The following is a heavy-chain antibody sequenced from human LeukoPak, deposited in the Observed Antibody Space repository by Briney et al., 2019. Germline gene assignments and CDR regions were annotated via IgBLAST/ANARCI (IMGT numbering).Heavy chain of an antibody. CDR2: ISGSGGST. CDR1: GFTFSSYA. CDR3: AKSRGYSSDPLDY. D-gene: IGHD6-25*01. V-gene: IGHV3-23*01. Sequence: GGSLRLSCAASGFTFSSYAMSWVRQAPGKGLEWVSAISGSGGSTYYADSVKGRFTISRDNAKNSLYLQMNSLRAEDTALYYCAKSRGYSSDPLDYWGQGTLVTVSS. J-gene: IGHJ4*02.